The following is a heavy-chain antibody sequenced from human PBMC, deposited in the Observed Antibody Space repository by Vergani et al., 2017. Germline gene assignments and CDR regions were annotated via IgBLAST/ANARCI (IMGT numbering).Heavy chain of an antibody. Sequence: EVQLVQSGAEVKKPGESLRISCKGSGYSFTSYWISWVRQMPGKGLEWMGRIDPSDSYTNYSPSFQGHVTISADKSISTAYLQWSSLKASDTAMYYCARYNPAGPRGYYYYGMDVWGQGTTVTVSS. CDR3: ARYNPAGPRGYYYYGMDV. D-gene: IGHD1-14*01. CDR1: GYSFTSYW. V-gene: IGHV5-10-1*01. CDR2: IDPSDSYT. J-gene: IGHJ6*02.